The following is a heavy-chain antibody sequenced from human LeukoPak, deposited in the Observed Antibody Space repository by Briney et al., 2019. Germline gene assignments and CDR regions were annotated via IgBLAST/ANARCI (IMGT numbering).Heavy chain of an antibody. J-gene: IGHJ4*02. CDR2: INHSGST. V-gene: IGHV4-34*01. CDR1: GGSFSGYY. CDR3: ARLKRITMIVVVNNAYYFDY. Sequence: PSETLSLTCAVYGGSFSGYYWSWIRQPPGKGLEWIWEINHSGSTNYNPSLKSRVTISVDTSKNQFSLKLCSVTAADTAVYYCARLKRITMIVVVNNAYYFDYWGQGTLVTVSS. D-gene: IGHD3-22*01.